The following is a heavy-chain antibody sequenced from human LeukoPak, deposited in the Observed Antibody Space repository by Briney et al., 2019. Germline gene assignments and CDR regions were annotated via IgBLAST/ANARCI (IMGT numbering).Heavy chain of an antibody. CDR1: GYTFTSSG. J-gene: IGHJ4*02. D-gene: IGHD3-22*01. V-gene: IGHV1-18*01. CDR2: ISAYNGNT. Sequence: ASVKVSCKASGYTFTSSGISWVRQAPGQWLEWIGWISAYNGNTNYAQKLQGRVTMTTDTSTSTAYMDLRSLRSDDTAVYYCASDPYYDSSGYTYFDYWGQGTLVTVSS. CDR3: ASDPYYDSSGYTYFDY.